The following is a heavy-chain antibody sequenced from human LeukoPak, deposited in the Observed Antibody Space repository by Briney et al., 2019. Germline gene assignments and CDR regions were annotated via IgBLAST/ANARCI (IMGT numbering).Heavy chain of an antibody. Sequence: SETLSLTCTVSGGSISSGSYYWSWIRQPAGKGLEWIGRIYTGGSTNYNPSLKSRVTISVDTSKNQFSLKLSSVTPADTAVYYCARDYNPPYYYYYYMDVRTKGTTVTVSS. CDR1: GGSISSGSYY. CDR3: ARDYNPPYYYYYYMDV. D-gene: IGHD1-14*01. V-gene: IGHV4-61*02. CDR2: IYTGGST. J-gene: IGHJ6*03.